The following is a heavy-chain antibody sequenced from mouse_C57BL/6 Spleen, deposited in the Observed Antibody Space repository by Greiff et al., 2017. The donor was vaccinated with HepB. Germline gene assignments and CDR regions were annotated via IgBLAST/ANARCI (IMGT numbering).Heavy chain of an antibody. CDR3: ARGGYGSYWYFDV. J-gene: IGHJ1*03. Sequence: EVKLEESGPGLVKPSQSLSLTCSVTGYSITSGYYWNWIRQFPGNKLEWMGYISYDGSNNYNPSLKNRISITRDTSKNQFVLKLKSVTTEDTATYYCARGGYGSYWYFDVWGTGTTVPLSS. CDR2: ISYDGSN. D-gene: IGHD1-1*01. CDR1: GYSITSGYY. V-gene: IGHV3-6*01.